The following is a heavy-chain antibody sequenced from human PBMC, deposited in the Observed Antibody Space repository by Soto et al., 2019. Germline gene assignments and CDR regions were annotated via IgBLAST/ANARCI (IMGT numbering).Heavy chain of an antibody. CDR3: AKEMITFGDFNYYYMDV. CDR1: GFTFDQYT. J-gene: IGHJ6*03. CDR2: ITWHSGTI. Sequence: EVQLVESGGGLVQPGRSLRLACAASGFTFDQYTMHWVRQAPGKGLEWVSSITWHSGTIGYADSVKGRFTISRDNAKNSLYLQMNRLSGEDTALYYCAKEMITFGDFNYYYMDVWGNGTTVTVSS. V-gene: IGHV3-9*01. D-gene: IGHD3-16*01.